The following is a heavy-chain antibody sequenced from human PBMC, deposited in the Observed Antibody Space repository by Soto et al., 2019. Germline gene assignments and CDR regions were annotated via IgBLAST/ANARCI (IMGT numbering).Heavy chain of an antibody. Sequence: SETLSLTCTFSVYSVTSGNYYWSWMRQRPGKGLEWIVHIYYSGSTNYSPSLKIRVTISLDTSNNQFSLKVTSVTAADTAVYYWAMRPVDTYLIYWFDAWGQGTTVSVSS. CDR1: VYSVTSGNYY. V-gene: IGHV4-61*01. CDR2: IYYSGST. CDR3: AMRPVDTYLIYWFDA. D-gene: IGHD5-18*01. J-gene: IGHJ5*01.